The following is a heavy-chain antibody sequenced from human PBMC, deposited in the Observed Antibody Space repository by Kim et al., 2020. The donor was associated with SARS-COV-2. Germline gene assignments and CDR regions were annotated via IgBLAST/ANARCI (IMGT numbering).Heavy chain of an antibody. CDR1: GFTFSSYW. V-gene: IGHV3-7*01. J-gene: IGHJ3*02. CDR3: ARIPIHDILTGYLWGAFDI. Sequence: GGSLRLSCAASGFTFSSYWMSWVRQAPGKGLEWVANIKQDGSEKYYVDSVKGRFTISRDNAKNSLYLQMNSLRAEDTAVYYCARIPIHDILTGYLWGAFDIWGQGTMVTVSS. CDR2: IKQDGSEK. D-gene: IGHD3-9*01.